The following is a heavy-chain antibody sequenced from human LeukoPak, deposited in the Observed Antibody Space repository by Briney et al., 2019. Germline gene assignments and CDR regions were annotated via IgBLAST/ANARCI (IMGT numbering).Heavy chain of an antibody. CDR3: ARASFWESPINWFAP. V-gene: IGHV1-2*02. Sequence: ASVKISCKASGYTFTGYYMHWVRQAPGQGLEWVGWINPKNGGSNYAQKFQGRVTMTRDRSISTAYMELSRLTSDDTAVYYCARASFWESPINWFAPWGQGTLVTVSS. CDR2: INPKNGGS. D-gene: IGHD3-16*01. J-gene: IGHJ5*02. CDR1: GYTFTGYY.